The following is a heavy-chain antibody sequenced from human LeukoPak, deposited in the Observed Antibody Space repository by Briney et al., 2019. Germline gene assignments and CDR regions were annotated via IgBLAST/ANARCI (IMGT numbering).Heavy chain of an antibody. D-gene: IGHD2-15*01. Sequence: GGSLRLSCAASGFTFSNYAMSWVRHAPGEGQEWVSSISVSGGSIYYADSVKGRFTISRDNSKNTLFLQMNSLRAEDTAVYYCAKDDLGYCSGGSCYYYGMDVWGQGTTVTVSS. J-gene: IGHJ6*02. V-gene: IGHV3-23*01. CDR3: AKDDLGYCSGGSCYYYGMDV. CDR1: GFTFSNYA. CDR2: ISVSGGSI.